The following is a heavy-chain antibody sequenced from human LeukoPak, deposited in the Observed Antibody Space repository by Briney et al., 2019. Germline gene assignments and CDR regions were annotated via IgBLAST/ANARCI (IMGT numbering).Heavy chain of an antibody. J-gene: IGHJ4*02. D-gene: IGHD7-27*01. V-gene: IGHV3-33*08. Sequence: GGSLRLSCAASGFTFSSYWMSWVRQAPGKGLEWVAVIWYDGFNKYYADSVKGRFTISRDNSKNTLYLQMNSLRAEDTAVYYCARDLGNWGWNDFWGQGTLVTVSS. CDR1: GFTFSSYW. CDR2: IWYDGFNK. CDR3: ARDLGNWGWNDF.